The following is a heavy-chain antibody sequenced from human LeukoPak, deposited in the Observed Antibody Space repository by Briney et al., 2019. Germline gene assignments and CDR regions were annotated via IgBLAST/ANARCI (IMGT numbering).Heavy chain of an antibody. CDR2: INPNSGVT. J-gene: IGHJ4*02. CDR3: ARDLPYSSSWESIDY. V-gene: IGHV1-2*02. D-gene: IGHD6-13*01. CDR1: GYTFSGFY. Sequence: ASVKVSCKASGYTFSGFYIHWVRQAPGQGLEWMGWINPNSGVTNYAQKIQGRVTMTTDTSTSTAYMELRSLRSDDTAVYYCARDLPYSSSWESIDYWGQGTLVTVSS.